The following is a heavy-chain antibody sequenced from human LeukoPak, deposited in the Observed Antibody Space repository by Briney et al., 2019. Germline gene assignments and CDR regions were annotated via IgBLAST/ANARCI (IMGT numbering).Heavy chain of an antibody. J-gene: IGHJ5*02. CDR3: ARKGRVCCTGNWFDP. Sequence: ASVTVSCKASGYTFTSYYMHWVRQAPGQGLEWMGIINPSGGSTSYAQKFQGRVTMTRNTSISTAYMELSSLRSEDTAVYYCARKGRVCCTGNWFDPWGQGTLVTVSS. CDR1: GYTFTSYY. D-gene: IGHD2-8*01. CDR2: INPSGGST. V-gene: IGHV1-46*01.